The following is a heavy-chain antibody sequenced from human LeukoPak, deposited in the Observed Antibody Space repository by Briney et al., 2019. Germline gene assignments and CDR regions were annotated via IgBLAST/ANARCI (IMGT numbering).Heavy chain of an antibody. D-gene: IGHD3-22*01. CDR1: GFTFSSYG. J-gene: IGHJ4*02. V-gene: IGHV3-30*18. CDR3: VNDYYDSSGYYYGVDY. CDR2: ISYDGSNK. Sequence: GGSLRLSCAASGFTFSSYGMQWVRQAPGKGLEWVAVISYDGSNKYYADSVKGRFTISRDNSKNTLCLQMNSLRAEDMAVYYCVNDYYDSSGYYYGVDYWRQGTLVTVSS.